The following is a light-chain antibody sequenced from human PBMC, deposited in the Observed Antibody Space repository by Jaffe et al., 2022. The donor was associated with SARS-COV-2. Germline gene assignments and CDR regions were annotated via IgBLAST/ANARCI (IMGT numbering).Light chain of an antibody. CDR3: QTWGTGIHVL. V-gene: IGLV4-69*01. Sequence: QPVLTQSPSASASLGASVKLTCTLSSGHSSNAIAWHQQQPEKGPRFLMKLNNDGSHSRGDGIPDRFSGSTSGTERYLTISSLQSEDEADYYCQTWGTGIHVLFGGGTKLTVL. CDR2: LNNDGSH. J-gene: IGLJ2*01. CDR1: SGHSSNA.